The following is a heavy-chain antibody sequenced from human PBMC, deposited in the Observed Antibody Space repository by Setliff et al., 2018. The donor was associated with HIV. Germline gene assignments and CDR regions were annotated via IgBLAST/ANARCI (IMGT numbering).Heavy chain of an antibody. CDR1: GFTFSSYM. Sequence: GFLRLSCAASGFTFSSYMMNWVRQAPGKGLEWVGRIRSKGYGSATAYAASVKGRFTISRDDSKNTAYLQMDSLKTEDTAVYYCTRHSTDPWSLLDYWGQGTLVTVSS. V-gene: IGHV3-73*01. CDR2: IRSKGYGSAT. D-gene: IGHD1-1*01. J-gene: IGHJ4*02. CDR3: TRHSTDPWSLLDY.